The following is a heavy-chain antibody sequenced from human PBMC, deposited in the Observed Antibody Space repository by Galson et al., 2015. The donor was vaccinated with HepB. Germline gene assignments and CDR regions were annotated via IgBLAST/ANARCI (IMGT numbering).Heavy chain of an antibody. Sequence: LRLSCAASGFTVSSNYMSWVRQAPGKGLEWVSVIYSGGSTYYADSVKGRFTISRDNSKNTLYLQMNSLRAEDTAVYYCARVPLAPTYYYGMDVWGQGTTVTVSS. V-gene: IGHV3-53*01. D-gene: IGHD1-1*01. J-gene: IGHJ6*02. CDR3: ARVPLAPTYYYGMDV. CDR1: GFTVSSNY. CDR2: IYSGGST.